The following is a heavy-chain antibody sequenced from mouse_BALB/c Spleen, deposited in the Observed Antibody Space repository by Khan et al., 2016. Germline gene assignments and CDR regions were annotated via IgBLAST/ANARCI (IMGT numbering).Heavy chain of an antibody. CDR3: ARHDYGSSGYFDV. Sequence: EVKLLESGGGLVQPGGSLKLSCAASGFDFSRYWMSWVRQAPGKGLEWIGEINPDSSTINYTPSLKDKFIISRDNAKNTPYLQMSKVRSEDTALYYCARHDYGSSGYFDVWGAGTTVTVSS. D-gene: IGHD1-1*01. CDR2: INPDSSTI. V-gene: IGHV4-1*02. J-gene: IGHJ1*01. CDR1: GFDFSRYW.